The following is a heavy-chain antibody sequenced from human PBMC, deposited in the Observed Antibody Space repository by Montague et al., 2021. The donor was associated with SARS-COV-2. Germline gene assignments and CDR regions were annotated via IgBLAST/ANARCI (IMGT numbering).Heavy chain of an antibody. J-gene: IGHJ4*02. CDR1: AGSINSHY. Sequence: SETLSLTCTVSAGSINSHYWSWIRQPPGKALEWIGYVYHTGSTKYNPSLQSRVTMSVDTPKNRFSLSLRSLTAADTAAYYCARAQNTCFIANCVNYFDFWGLGALVTVSS. V-gene: IGHV4-59*11. D-gene: IGHD1-1*01. CDR2: VYHTGST. CDR3: ARAQNTCFIANCVNYFDF.